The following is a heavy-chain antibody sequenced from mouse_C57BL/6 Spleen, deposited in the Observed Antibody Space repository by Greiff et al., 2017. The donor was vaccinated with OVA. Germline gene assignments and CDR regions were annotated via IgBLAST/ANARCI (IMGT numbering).Heavy chain of an antibody. CDR3: ARSYYYGSSYGYFDV. J-gene: IGHJ1*03. D-gene: IGHD1-1*01. CDR2: IDPSDSYT. V-gene: IGHV1-69*01. CDR1: GYTFTSYW. Sequence: QVQLQQPGAELVMPGASVKLSCKASGYTFTSYWMHWVKQRPGQGLEWIGEIDPSDSYTNYNQKFKGKSTLTVDKSSSTAYMRLSSLTSEDSAVYYCARSYYYGSSYGYFDVWGTGTTVTVSS.